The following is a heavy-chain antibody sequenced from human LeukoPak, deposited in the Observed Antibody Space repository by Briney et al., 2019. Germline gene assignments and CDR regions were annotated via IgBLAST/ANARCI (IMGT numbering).Heavy chain of an antibody. D-gene: IGHD6-19*01. V-gene: IGHV6-1*01. CDR1: GDSVSSINGA. J-gene: IGHJ4*02. Sequence: SQTLSLTCTIPGDSVSSINGAWNWIRQSPSRGLQWLGRTYYRSKWYNDYAVSVQGRVTINPDTSRNQFSLQLKSVTPDDTAVYYCARDVGTSGWHTFDNWGQGTLVTVSS. CDR2: TYYRSKWYN. CDR3: ARDVGTSGWHTFDN.